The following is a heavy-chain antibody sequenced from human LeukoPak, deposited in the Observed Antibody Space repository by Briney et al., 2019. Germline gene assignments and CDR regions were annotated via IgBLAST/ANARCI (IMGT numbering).Heavy chain of an antibody. CDR2: IYTSGST. J-gene: IGHJ4*02. D-gene: IGHD5-18*01. CDR1: GGSISSGSYY. V-gene: IGHV4-61*02. CDR3: ARLIQLWVLDY. Sequence: SETLSLTCTVSGGSISSGSYYWSWIRQPAGKALEWIGRIYTSGSTNYNPSLKRRVTISVDTSKNQFSLKLSSVTAADTAVYYCARLIQLWVLDYWGQGTLVTVSS.